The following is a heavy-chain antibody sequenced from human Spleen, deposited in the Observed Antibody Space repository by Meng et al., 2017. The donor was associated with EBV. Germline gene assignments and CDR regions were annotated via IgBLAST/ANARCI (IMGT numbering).Heavy chain of an antibody. Sequence: QVQLVQSGAEVKTPGASVKVSCKASGYTFSDYAIHWVRQAPGQRLEWMGWINGGNGNTKYSQKFQGRVTISRDTSASTAYMELSSLRSEDTAVYYCARDPGGTIFGVVTNKMALDEWGQGTLVNVSS. V-gene: IGHV1-3*01. CDR3: ARDPGGTIFGVVTNKMALDE. D-gene: IGHD3-3*01. CDR1: GYTFSDYA. J-gene: IGHJ4*02. CDR2: INGGNGNT.